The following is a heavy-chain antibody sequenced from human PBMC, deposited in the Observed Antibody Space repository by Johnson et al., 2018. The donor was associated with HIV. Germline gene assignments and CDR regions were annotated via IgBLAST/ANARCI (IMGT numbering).Heavy chain of an antibody. J-gene: IGHJ3*02. Sequence: QVQLVESGGGLVQPGGSLRLSCAASGFTFSSYWMSWVRQAPGKGLEWVAFIRYDGSNKYYADSVKGRFTISRDNSKNTLYLQMNSLRAEDTAVYYCAKDGPVLRYFDWSDAFDIWGQGTMVTVSS. CDR1: GFTFSSYW. CDR3: AKDGPVLRYFDWSDAFDI. V-gene: IGHV3-30*02. D-gene: IGHD3-9*01. CDR2: IRYDGSNK.